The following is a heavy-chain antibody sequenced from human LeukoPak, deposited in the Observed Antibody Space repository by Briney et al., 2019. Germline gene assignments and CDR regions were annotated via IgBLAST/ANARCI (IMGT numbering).Heavy chain of an antibody. Sequence: GGSLRLSCVASGFTFSSHGMHWVRQAPGKGLEWVAVIWYDGSEKYYADSVKGRFTISRDNSKSTLYLQMNSLRAEDTAVYYCGRYYVMDVWGQGTSVTVSS. J-gene: IGHJ6*02. CDR3: GRYYVMDV. V-gene: IGHV3-33*01. CDR2: IWYDGSEK. CDR1: GFTFSSHG.